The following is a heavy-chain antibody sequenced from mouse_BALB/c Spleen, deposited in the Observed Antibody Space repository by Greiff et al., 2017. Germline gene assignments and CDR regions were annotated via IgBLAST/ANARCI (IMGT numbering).Heavy chain of an antibody. CDR3: ARSGTLDY. V-gene: IGHV14-4*02. CDR1: GFNIKDYY. J-gene: IGHJ4*01. D-gene: IGHD3-2*02. CDR2: IDPENGDT. Sequence: VQLKESGAELVRSGASVKLSCTASGFNIKDYYMHWVKQRPEQGLEWIGWIDPENGDTEYAPKFQGKATMTADTSSNTAYLQLSSLTSEDTAVYYCARSGTLDYWGQGTSVTVSS.